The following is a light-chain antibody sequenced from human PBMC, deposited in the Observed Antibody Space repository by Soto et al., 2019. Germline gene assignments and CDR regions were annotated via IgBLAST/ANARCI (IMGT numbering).Light chain of an antibody. V-gene: IGLV2-14*03. CDR3: ASHTTSNTRV. Sequence: QSVLTQPSSVSGSPGQSIAISCTGTSSDVSAYDYVSWYQKHPDKAPKLIIYEVSHRPAGVSNRFSASKYVNTATLTISGLQTEDEADYYCASHTTSNTRVFGTGTKVTVL. J-gene: IGLJ1*01. CDR1: SSDVSAYDY. CDR2: EVS.